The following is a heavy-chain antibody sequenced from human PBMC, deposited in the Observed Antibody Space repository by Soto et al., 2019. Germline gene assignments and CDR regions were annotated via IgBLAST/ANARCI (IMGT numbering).Heavy chain of an antibody. CDR1: GFTFSSYE. V-gene: IGHV3-48*03. CDR3: ARDQKYWFDP. Sequence: EVQLVESGGGLVQPGGSLRLSCAASGFTFSSYEMNWVRQAPGKGLEWVSYISSSGSTIYYADSVKGRFTISRDNAKNSLYLQMNSLRAEDTAVYYCARDQKYWFDPWGQGTLVTVSS. J-gene: IGHJ5*02. CDR2: ISSSGSTI.